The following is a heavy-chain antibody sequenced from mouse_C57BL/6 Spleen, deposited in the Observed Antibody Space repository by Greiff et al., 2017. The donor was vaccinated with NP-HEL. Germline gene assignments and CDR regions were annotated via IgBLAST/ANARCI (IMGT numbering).Heavy chain of an antibody. Sequence: VQLQQPGAELVKPGASVKMSCKASGYTFTSYWITWVKQRPGQGLEWIGDIYPGSGSTNYKEKFKSKATLTVDTSSSTAYMQLSSLTSEDSAVYYCARWGYYGSSYPAWFAYWGQGTLVTVSA. J-gene: IGHJ3*01. CDR3: ARWGYYGSSYPAWFAY. D-gene: IGHD1-1*01. V-gene: IGHV1-55*01. CDR2: IYPGSGST. CDR1: GYTFTSYW.